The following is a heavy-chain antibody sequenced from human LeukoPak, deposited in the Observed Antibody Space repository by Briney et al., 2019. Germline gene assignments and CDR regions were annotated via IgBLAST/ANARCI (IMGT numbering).Heavy chain of an antibody. CDR2: IIPILGIA. J-gene: IGHJ6*02. CDR1: GGTFSSYT. CDR3: AMLSTGYYYGMDV. Sequence: GASVKVSCKASGGTFSSYTISWVRQAPGQGFEWMGRIIPILGIANYAQKFQGRVTITADKSTSTAYMELSSLRSEDTAVYYCAMLSTGYYYGMDVWGQGTTVTVSS. V-gene: IGHV1-69*02. D-gene: IGHD2-2*01.